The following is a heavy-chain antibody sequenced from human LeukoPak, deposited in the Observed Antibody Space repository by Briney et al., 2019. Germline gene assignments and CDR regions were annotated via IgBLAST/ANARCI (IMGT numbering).Heavy chain of an antibody. V-gene: IGHV1-69*05. CDR2: IVTLFGTT. Sequence: SVKVSCKASGGTFSSYTFSRVRQAPGQGLEWMGGIVTLFGTTNYAQKFQGRVTITTDESTSTAYMELSSLRSEDTAVYYCARDSSGYYYGEGFDYWGQGTLVTVSS. J-gene: IGHJ4*02. D-gene: IGHD3-22*01. CDR3: ARDSSGYYYGEGFDY. CDR1: GGTFSSYT.